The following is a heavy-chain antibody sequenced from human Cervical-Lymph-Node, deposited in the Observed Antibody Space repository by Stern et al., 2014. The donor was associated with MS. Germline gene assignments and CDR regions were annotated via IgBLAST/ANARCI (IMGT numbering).Heavy chain of an antibody. CDR2: INSDGSDT. Sequence: EVQLVESGGGLVQPGGSLRLSCAASGFTSSNSWMQWVRQAPGKGLVWVSRINSDGSDTYYADSVKGRFTISRDNAKNSLYLQMNSLRADDTAVYYCASSNCGGDCLLKHWGQGTLVTVSS. CDR1: GFTSSNSW. CDR3: ASSNCGGDCLLKH. J-gene: IGHJ4*02. D-gene: IGHD2-21*02. V-gene: IGHV3-74*02.